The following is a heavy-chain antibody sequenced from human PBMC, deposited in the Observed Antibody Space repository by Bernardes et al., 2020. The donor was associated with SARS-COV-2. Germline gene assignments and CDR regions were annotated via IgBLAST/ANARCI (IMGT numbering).Heavy chain of an antibody. CDR1: GFSISSNGMR. D-gene: IGHD6-19*01. Sequence: SFPTLVKPTQTLTLTCTFSGFSISSNGMRVSWIRQPPGKALEWLARIDWDEDKIYSTSLKTRLTISKDTSKNQVVLTMTNMDPVDTATYYCARIGYSSGYYYFDHWGQGTLVTVSS. CDR2: IDWDEDK. V-gene: IGHV2-70*04. CDR3: ARIGYSSGYYYFDH. J-gene: IGHJ4*02.